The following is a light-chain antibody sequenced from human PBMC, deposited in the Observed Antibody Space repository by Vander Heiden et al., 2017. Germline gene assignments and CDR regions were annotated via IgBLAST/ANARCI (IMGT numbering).Light chain of an antibody. Sequence: DIVMTQSSDSLAVSLGERATINCKYSKSVLYSSNNKNYLAWYQQKPGQPPKLLIYWASTRESGVPDRFSGSGSGTDFTLTISSLQAEDVAVYYCQQYYSTPLTFGGGTKVEIK. J-gene: IGKJ4*01. CDR3: QQYYSTPLT. CDR1: KSVLYSSNNKNY. CDR2: WAS. V-gene: IGKV4-1*01.